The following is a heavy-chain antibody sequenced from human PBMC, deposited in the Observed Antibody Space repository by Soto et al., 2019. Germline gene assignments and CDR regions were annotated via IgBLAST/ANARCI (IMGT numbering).Heavy chain of an antibody. Sequence: QVQLVESGGGLVKPGGSLRLSCAASGFTFSDYYMSWIRQAPGKGLEWVSYISSSSSYTNYADSVKGRFTISRDNAKNSLYLQMNSLRAEDTAVYYCARGVVPAAMNYYYYGMDVWGQGTTVTGSS. CDR1: GFTFSDYY. D-gene: IGHD2-2*01. V-gene: IGHV3-11*06. CDR3: ARGVVPAAMNYYYYGMDV. J-gene: IGHJ6*02. CDR2: ISSSSSYT.